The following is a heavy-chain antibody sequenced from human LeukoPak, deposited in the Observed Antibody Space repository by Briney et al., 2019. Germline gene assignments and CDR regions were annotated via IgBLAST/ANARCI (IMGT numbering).Heavy chain of an antibody. CDR1: GGSFSGYY. V-gene: IGHV4-34*01. Sequence: SETLSLTCAAYGGSFSGYYWSWIRQPPGKGLEWIGEINHSGSTNYNPSLKSRVTISVDTSKNQFSLKLSSVTAADTAVYYCAADTGDWFDPWGQGTLVTVSS. D-gene: IGHD1-14*01. CDR3: AADTGDWFDP. J-gene: IGHJ5*02. CDR2: INHSGST.